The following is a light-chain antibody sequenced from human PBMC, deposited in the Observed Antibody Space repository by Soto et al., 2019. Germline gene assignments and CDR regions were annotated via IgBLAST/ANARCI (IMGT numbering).Light chain of an antibody. CDR3: QQTYSAPRT. Sequence: DIPMTQSPSSLSASVGDRVTITCRTSQAINNYLNWYQQKPGKAPRLLTYAASSVQSEVPSRFSVSGSGTEVTLTITSLQPEDFATYYCQQTYSAPRTFGQGTKLEIK. V-gene: IGKV1-39*01. CDR1: QAINNY. J-gene: IGKJ2*01. CDR2: AAS.